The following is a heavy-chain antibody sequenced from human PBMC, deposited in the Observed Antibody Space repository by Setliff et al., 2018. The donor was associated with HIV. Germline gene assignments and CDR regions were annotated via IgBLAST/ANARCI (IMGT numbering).Heavy chain of an antibody. CDR2: IYTSGST. CDR1: GGSISSRSYY. V-gene: IGHV4-61*02. Sequence: SETLSLTCTVSGGSISSRSYYWSWVRQPAGRGLEWIGRIYTSGSTNYNPSLKSRVTMSVDTSKNQFSLNLTSVTAADTAVYYCARGRFVGFDYWGQGTLVTVLL. D-gene: IGHD3-16*02. CDR3: ARGRFVGFDY. J-gene: IGHJ4*02.